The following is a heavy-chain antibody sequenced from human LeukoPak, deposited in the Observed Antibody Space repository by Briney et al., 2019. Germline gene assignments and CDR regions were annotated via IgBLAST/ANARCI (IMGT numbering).Heavy chain of an antibody. CDR3: ARASSGWAVDLYYFDY. D-gene: IGHD6-19*01. CDR1: GFGFSIYS. Sequence: KPGGSLRLSCAASGFGFSIYSMNWVRQAPGKGLEWVSSISSTSSYIYYSDSVKGRFTISRDNAKNSLYLQMNGLRAEDTAVYYCARASSGWAVDLYYFDYWGQGTLVTVSS. CDR2: ISSTSSYI. J-gene: IGHJ4*02. V-gene: IGHV3-21*01.